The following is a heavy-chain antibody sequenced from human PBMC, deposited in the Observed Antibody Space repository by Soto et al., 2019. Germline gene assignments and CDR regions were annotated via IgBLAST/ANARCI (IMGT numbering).Heavy chain of an antibody. CDR3: ERGGGLDGMDV. CDR2: ISYDGSNK. Sequence: QVQLVESGGGVVQSGRSLRLSCAASGFTFSSYAMHWVRQAPGKGLEWVAVISYDGSNKYYADSVKGRFTISRDNSKNTLYLQMNSLRAEDTAVYYCERGGGLDGMDVWGQGTTVTVSS. CDR1: GFTFSSYA. V-gene: IGHV3-30-3*01. D-gene: IGHD2-15*01. J-gene: IGHJ6*02.